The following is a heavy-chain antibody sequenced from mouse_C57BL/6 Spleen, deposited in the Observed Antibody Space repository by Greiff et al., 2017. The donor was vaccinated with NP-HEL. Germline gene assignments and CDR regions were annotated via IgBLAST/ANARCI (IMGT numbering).Heavy chain of an antibody. CDR2: ISDGGSYT. J-gene: IGHJ1*03. Sequence: EVMLVESGGGLVKPGGSLKLSCAASGFTFSSYAMSWVRQTPEKRLEWVATISDGGSYTYYPDNVKGRFTISRDNAKNNLYLQMSHLKSEDTAMYYCGRDRRHYGSSYWYFDVWGTGTTVTVSS. D-gene: IGHD1-1*01. V-gene: IGHV5-4*01. CDR3: GRDRRHYGSSYWYFDV. CDR1: GFTFSSYA.